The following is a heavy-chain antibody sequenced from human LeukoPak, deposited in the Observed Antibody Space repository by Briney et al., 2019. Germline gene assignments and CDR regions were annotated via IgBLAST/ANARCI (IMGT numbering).Heavy chain of an antibody. D-gene: IGHD3-22*01. CDR1: GYSFTGHF. J-gene: IGHJ4*02. CDR2: INPNNGDT. CDR3: AGGALNRPTGSAYHH. V-gene: IGHV1-2*02. Sequence: GASVKVSCKASGYSFTGHFMHWVRQAPGQGLEWMGWINPNNGDTKYAQIFQGRVTMTRDTSITTAYLELSKLRSDDTAIYYCAGGALNRPTGSAYHHWGQGALVTVSS.